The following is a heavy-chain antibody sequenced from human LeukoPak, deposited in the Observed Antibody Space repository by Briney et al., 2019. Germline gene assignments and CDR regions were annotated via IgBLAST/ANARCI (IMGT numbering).Heavy chain of an antibody. CDR1: GGTFSSYA. CDR3: ARDPNYYDSSGYYYFDY. D-gene: IGHD3-22*01. J-gene: IGHJ4*02. V-gene: IGHV1-69*04. Sequence: ASVKVSCKASGGTFSSYAISWVRQAPGQGLEWMGRIIPILGIANYAQKFRGRVTITADKSTSTAYMELSSLRSEDTAVYYCARDPNYYDSSGYYYFDYWGQGTLVTVSS. CDR2: IIPILGIA.